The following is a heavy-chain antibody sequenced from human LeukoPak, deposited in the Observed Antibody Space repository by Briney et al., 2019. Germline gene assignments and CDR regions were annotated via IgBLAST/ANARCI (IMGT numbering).Heavy chain of an antibody. CDR3: ARGGSIVVVTHADI. D-gene: IGHD2-21*02. CDR1: GFTFSSYS. CDR2: IKQDGSEK. Sequence: PGRSLRLSCAASGFTFSSYSMQWVRQAPGKGLEWVANIKQDGSEKYYVDSVKGRFTISRDNAKNSLYLQMNSLRAEDTAVYYCARGGSIVVVTHADIWGQGTMVTVSS. V-gene: IGHV3-7*01. J-gene: IGHJ3*02.